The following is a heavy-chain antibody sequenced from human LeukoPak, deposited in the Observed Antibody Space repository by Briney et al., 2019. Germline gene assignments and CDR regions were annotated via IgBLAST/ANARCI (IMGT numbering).Heavy chain of an antibody. V-gene: IGHV3-20*04. CDR3: AKDKVVPAANAAYYYYYYMDV. CDR2: INWNGGST. D-gene: IGHD2-2*01. Sequence: GGSLRLSCAASGFTFDDYGMSWVRQAPGKGLEWVSGINWNGGSTGYADSVKGRFTISRDNAKNTLYLQMNSLRAEDTAVYYCAKDKVVPAANAAYYYYYYMDVWGKGTTVTISS. CDR1: GFTFDDYG. J-gene: IGHJ6*03.